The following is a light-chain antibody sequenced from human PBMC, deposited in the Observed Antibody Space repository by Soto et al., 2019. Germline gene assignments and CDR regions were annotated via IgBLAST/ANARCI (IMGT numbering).Light chain of an antibody. CDR2: DVN. CDR1: SSDVGGYNY. CDR3: GSYTSSTTWV. V-gene: IGLV2-14*01. J-gene: IGLJ3*02. Sequence: QSALTQPASVSGSPGQSITISCTGTSSDVGGYNYVSWYQQHPGKVPKLMIYDVNNRPSGVSNRFSGSKSGNTASLTISGLQAEDEADYYCGSYTSSTTWVFGGGTKVTVL.